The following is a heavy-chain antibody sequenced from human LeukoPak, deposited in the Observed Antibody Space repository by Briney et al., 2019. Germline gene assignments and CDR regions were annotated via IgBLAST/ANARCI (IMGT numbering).Heavy chain of an antibody. V-gene: IGHV4-39*01. CDR2: IYYSGST. CDR1: GGSISSSSYY. J-gene: IGHJ4*02. CDR3: ASASHLGSSRGDFDY. Sequence: SETLSLTCTVSGGSISSSSYYWGWIRQPPGKGLEWIGSIYYSGSTYYNPSLKSRVTISVDTSKNQFSLKLSSVTAADTAVYYCASASHLGSSRGDFDYWGQGTLVTVSS. D-gene: IGHD6-13*01.